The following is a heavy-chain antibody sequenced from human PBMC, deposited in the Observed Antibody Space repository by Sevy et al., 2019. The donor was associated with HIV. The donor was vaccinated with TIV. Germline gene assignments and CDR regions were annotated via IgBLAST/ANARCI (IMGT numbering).Heavy chain of an antibody. CDR3: ARASIVGATPDY. J-gene: IGHJ4*02. CDR1: GFTFSSYG. Sequence: GGSLRLSCAASGFTFSSYGMHWVRQAPGKGLEWVAVIWYDGSNKYYADSVKGRFTISRDNSKNTLYLQMNSLRAEDTAVYYCARASIVGATPDYWGQRTLVTVSS. V-gene: IGHV3-33*01. D-gene: IGHD1-26*01. CDR2: IWYDGSNK.